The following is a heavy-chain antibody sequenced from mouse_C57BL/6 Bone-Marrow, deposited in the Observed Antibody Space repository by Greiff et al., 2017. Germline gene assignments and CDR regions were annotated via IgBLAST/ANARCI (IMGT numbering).Heavy chain of an antibody. D-gene: IGHD1-1*01. CDR2: IDPSDSYT. CDR1: GYTFTSYW. J-gene: IGHJ3*01. CDR3: AREGFITTVPFAY. V-gene: IGHV1-69*01. Sequence: QVQLQQPGAELVMPGASVKLSCKASGYTFTSYWMHWVKQRPGHGLEWIGEIDPSDSYTNYNQKFKGKSTLTVDKSSSPSYMQLSSLTSEDSAVYDGAREGFITTVPFAYWGQGTLVTVSA.